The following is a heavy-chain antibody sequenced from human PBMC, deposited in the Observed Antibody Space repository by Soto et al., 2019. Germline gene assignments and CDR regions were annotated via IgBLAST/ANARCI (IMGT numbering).Heavy chain of an antibody. CDR3: ARGGDTMVRGVIIYYFYGMDV. D-gene: IGHD3-10*01. J-gene: IGHJ6*02. CDR2: IHHSGST. V-gene: IGHV4-38-2*01. CDR1: GYSISSGYY. Sequence: SETLSLTCAVSGYSISSGYYWGWIREPPGKGLEWIGSIHHSGSTYYNPSLKSRVTIALDTSRNQFSLRLSSVTAADTAVYFCARGGDTMVRGVIIYYFYGMDVWGQGTTVTVSS.